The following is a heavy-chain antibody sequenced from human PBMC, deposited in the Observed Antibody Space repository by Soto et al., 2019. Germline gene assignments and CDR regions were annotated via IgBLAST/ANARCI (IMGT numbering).Heavy chain of an antibody. Sequence: ASVKVSCKASGYTFTGYYMHWVRQAPGQGLEWMGWINPNSGGTNYAQKFQGRVTMTRDTSISTAYMELSRLRSDDTAVYYCARDYDILTGSGYWGQRTLVTVSS. CDR2: INPNSGGT. D-gene: IGHD3-9*01. CDR1: GYTFTGYY. CDR3: ARDYDILTGSGY. V-gene: IGHV1-2*02. J-gene: IGHJ4*02.